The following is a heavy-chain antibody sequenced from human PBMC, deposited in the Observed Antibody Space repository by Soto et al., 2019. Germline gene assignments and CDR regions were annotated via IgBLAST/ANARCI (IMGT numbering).Heavy chain of an antibody. D-gene: IGHD2-15*01. V-gene: IGHV1-8*01. J-gene: IGHJ5*02. CDR3: ARGGEDCSGGSCYLWFDP. CDR2: MNPNSGNT. CDR1: GYTFTSYD. Sequence: GASVKVSCKASGYTFTSYDINWVRQATGQGLEWMGWMNPNSGNTGYAQKFQGRVTMTRNTSISTAYMDLSSLRSEDTAVYYCARGGEDCSGGSCYLWFDPWGQGTLVPVSS.